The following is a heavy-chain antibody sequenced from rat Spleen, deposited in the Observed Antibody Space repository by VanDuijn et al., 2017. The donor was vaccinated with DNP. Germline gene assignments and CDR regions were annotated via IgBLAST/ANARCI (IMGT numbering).Heavy chain of an antibody. CDR3: AKDRQGGYAMDA. CDR2: IIYDGTTT. V-gene: IGHV5-22*01. Sequence: QLVESGGGLVQPGRSLKLSCAASGFTFSDYYMAWVRQSPKKALEWVATIIYDGTTTYYRDSVKGRFTISRDNAKNVQYLQMNSLRSEDMATYYCAKDRQGGYAMDAWGQGTSVTVSS. J-gene: IGHJ4*01. CDR1: GFTFSDYY.